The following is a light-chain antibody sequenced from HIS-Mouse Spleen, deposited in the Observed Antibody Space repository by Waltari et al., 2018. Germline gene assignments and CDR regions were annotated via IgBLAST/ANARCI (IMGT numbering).Light chain of an antibody. CDR2: AES. V-gene: IGKV1-9*01. CDR3: QQLNSYPYT. Sequence: DIQLTQSPSFLSASVGDRVTITCRASQGISSYLAWYQQKPGKAPKHLIYAESHLQSGVPSRFSGSGSGTEFTLTISSLQPEDFATYYCQQLNSYPYTFGQGTKLEIK. J-gene: IGKJ2*01. CDR1: QGISSY.